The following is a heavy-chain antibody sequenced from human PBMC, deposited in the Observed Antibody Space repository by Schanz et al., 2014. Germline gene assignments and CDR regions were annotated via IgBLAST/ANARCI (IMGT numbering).Heavy chain of an antibody. CDR2: ISGSGGST. D-gene: IGHD2-15*01. Sequence: EVQLVESGGYLVQPGGSLRLSCAASGFTFNSYAMTWVRQAPGKGLEWVSAISGSGGSTYYADSVKGRFTISRDNSKNTLYLQMNTLRAEDTAVYYCARDRGYCSGGSCLTFDYWGQGTLXTVSS. CDR3: ARDRGYCSGGSCLTFDY. J-gene: IGHJ4*02. CDR1: GFTFNSYA. V-gene: IGHV3-23*04.